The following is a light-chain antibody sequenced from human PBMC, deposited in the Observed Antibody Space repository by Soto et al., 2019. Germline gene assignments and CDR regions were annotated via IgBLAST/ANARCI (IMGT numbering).Light chain of an antibody. Sequence: QSALTQPASVSGSPGQSITISCTGTSSDVGRYNYVSWYQQHPGKAPKVIIYDVSNRPSGVSDRFSGSKSGNTASLTISGLLPEDEADYYCSSYTSSSTLTFVFGTGTKVTVL. CDR3: SSYTSSSTLTFV. CDR1: SSDVGRYNY. J-gene: IGLJ1*01. CDR2: DVS. V-gene: IGLV2-14*01.